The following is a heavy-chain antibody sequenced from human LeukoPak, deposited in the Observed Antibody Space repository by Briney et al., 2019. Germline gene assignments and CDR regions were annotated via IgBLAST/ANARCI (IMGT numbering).Heavy chain of an antibody. CDR1: GGSISSYY. Sequence: SETLSLTCTVSGGSISSYYWSWIRQPPGKGLEWIGYIYYSGSTNYNPSLKSRVTISVDTSKNQFSLKLSSVTAADTAVYYCARARGLWFGELTFDPWGQGTLVTVSS. CDR3: ARARGLWFGELTFDP. D-gene: IGHD3-10*01. J-gene: IGHJ5*02. V-gene: IGHV4-59*01. CDR2: IYYSGST.